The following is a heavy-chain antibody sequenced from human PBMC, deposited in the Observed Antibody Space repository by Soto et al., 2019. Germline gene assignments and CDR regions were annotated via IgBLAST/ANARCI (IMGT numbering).Heavy chain of an antibody. D-gene: IGHD3-10*01. Sequence: PSETLSLTCTVSGGSISSYYWSWIRQPPGKGLEWIGYIYYSGSTNYNPSLKSRVTISVDTSKNQFSLELSSVTAADTAVYYCARSWFGELLNDYWGQGTLVTVSS. V-gene: IGHV4-59*08. CDR1: GGSISSYY. J-gene: IGHJ4*02. CDR3: ARSWFGELLNDY. CDR2: IYYSGST.